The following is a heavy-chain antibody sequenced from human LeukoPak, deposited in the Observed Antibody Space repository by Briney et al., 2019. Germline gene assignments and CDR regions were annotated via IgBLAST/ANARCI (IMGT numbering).Heavy chain of an antibody. D-gene: IGHD6-19*01. CDR2: TNAGNGNT. J-gene: IGHJ4*02. CDR3: ARGPYSSGPTPFDY. CDR1: GYTFTSYA. Sequence: ASAKVSCKASGYTFTSYAMHSVRQAPGQRLEWMGWTNAGNGNTKYSQKFQGRVTITRDTSASTAYMELSSLRSEDTAVYYCARGPYSSGPTPFDYWGQGTLVSVSS. V-gene: IGHV1-3*01.